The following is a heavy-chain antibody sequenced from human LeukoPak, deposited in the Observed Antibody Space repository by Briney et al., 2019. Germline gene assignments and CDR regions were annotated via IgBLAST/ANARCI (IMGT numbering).Heavy chain of an antibody. Sequence: GGSLRLSCAASGFTFSSYEMNWVRQAPGKGLEWVSYISSSGSTIYYADSVKGRFTISRDNAKNSLYLQMNSQRAEDTAVYYCARARATYYYDSSGYYRYYFDYWGQGTLVTVSS. CDR1: GFTFSSYE. V-gene: IGHV3-48*03. J-gene: IGHJ4*02. CDR2: ISSSGSTI. CDR3: ARARATYYYDSSGYYRYYFDY. D-gene: IGHD3-22*01.